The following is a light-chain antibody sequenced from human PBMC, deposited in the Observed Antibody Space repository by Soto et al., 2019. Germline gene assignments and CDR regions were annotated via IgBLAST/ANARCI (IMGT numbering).Light chain of an antibody. J-gene: IGKJ1*01. CDR2: GAS. V-gene: IGKV3-20*01. CDR1: QSVSSSY. Sequence: EIVLTQSPGTLSLSPGERATLSCRASQSVSSSYLAWYQQKPGQAPRLLIYGASSRATGIPDRFSGSGSGPGFTLTIRRLEPKVLGVYYCLQYVISCLTCGQGSKGEIK. CDR3: LQYVISCLT.